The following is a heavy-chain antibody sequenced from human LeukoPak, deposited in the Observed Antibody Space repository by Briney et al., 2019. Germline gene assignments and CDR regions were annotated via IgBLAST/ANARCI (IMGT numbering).Heavy chain of an antibody. CDR2: IRYDGSNK. CDR3: AKGPIAVASY. D-gene: IGHD6-19*01. V-gene: IGHV3-30*02. CDR1: GFTFSSYG. Sequence: GGSLRLSCAASGFTFSSYGMHWVRQAPGTGLEWVAFIRYDGSNKYYADSVKGRFTISRDNSKNTLYLQMNSLRAEDTAVYYCAKGPIAVASYWGQGTLVTVSS. J-gene: IGHJ4*02.